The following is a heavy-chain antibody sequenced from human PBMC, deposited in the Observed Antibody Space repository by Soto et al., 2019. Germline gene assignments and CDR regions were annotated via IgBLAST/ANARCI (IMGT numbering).Heavy chain of an antibody. CDR3: ARSGGIDYYYYGMDV. CDR2: ISSDGSSK. CDR1: GFTFSRYA. Sequence: GGSLRLSCAASGFTFSRYAMHWVRQAPGKGLEWVAVISSDGSSKYYADSVKGRFTVSRDNSKNTLYLQMNSLRAEDTAVYYCARSGGIDYYYYGMDVWGQGTTVTVSS. D-gene: IGHD3-10*01. V-gene: IGHV3-30-3*01. J-gene: IGHJ6*02.